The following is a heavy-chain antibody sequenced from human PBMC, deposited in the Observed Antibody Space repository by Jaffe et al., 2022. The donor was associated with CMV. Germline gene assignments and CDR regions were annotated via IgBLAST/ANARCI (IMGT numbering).Heavy chain of an antibody. J-gene: IGHJ4*02. CDR1: GPSIISSSRY. CDR2: IYYSGST. V-gene: IGHV4-39*01. Sequence: QLELQESGPGLVKSSETLSLTCTVSGPSIISSSRYWGWIRQPPGKGLEWIGSIYYSGSTSYNPSLKSRVTISVDTSKNQFSLRLSSVTAADTAVYYCARHGTTWSLKVPFDYWGQGALVTVSS. CDR3: ARHGTTWSLKVPFDY. D-gene: IGHD1-7*01.